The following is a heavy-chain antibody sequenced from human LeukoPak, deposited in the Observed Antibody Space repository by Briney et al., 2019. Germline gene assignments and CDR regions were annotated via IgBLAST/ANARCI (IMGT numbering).Heavy chain of an antibody. CDR3: ARGRYSYGYFPNIPYYYYYYMDV. CDR1: GYTFTRYD. J-gene: IGHJ6*03. CDR2: MNPNSGNT. V-gene: IGHV1-8*01. Sequence: ASVKVSCQASGYTFTRYDKHWVGQATGQGLEWMGWMNPNSGNTGYAQKFQGRVTMTRNTSISTAYMELSSLRSEDTAVYYCARGRYSYGYFPNIPYYYYYYMDVWGKGTTVTISS. D-gene: IGHD5-18*01.